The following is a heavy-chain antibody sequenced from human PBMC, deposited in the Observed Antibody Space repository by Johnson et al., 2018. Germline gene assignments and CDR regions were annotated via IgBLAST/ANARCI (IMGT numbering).Heavy chain of an antibody. V-gene: IGHV3-64*01. J-gene: IGHJ3*02. D-gene: IGHD1-26*01. CDR1: GFTFSSYA. CDR2: ISSNGGST. CDR3: ARWRGSYDAFDI. Sequence: VQLVQSGGGVVQPGRSLRLSCAASGFTFSSYAMHWVRQAPGKGLEYVSAISSNGGSTYYANSVKGRFTISRDNSKNTLYLQMGSLRAEDMAVYYCARWRGSYDAFDIWGQGTMVTVSS.